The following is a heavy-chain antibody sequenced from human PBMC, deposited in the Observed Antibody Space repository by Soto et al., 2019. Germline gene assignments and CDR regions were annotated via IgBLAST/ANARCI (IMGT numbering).Heavy chain of an antibody. CDR2: INPSGGST. CDR1: GYTFTSYY. J-gene: IGHJ4*02. D-gene: IGHD4-17*01. Sequence: ASVKVSCKASGYTFTSYYMHWVRQAPGQGLEWMGIINPSGGSTSYAQKFQGRVTMTRDTSTSTVYMELSSLRSEDTAVYYCARDQAEDYGDYRSYFDYWGQGTLVTVSS. V-gene: IGHV1-46*01. CDR3: ARDQAEDYGDYRSYFDY.